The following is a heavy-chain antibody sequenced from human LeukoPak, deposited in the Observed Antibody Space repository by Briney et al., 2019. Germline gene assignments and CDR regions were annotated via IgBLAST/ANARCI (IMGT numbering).Heavy chain of an antibody. J-gene: IGHJ4*02. CDR1: GYTFTNYD. D-gene: IGHD6-19*01. V-gene: IGHV1-8*01. CDR2: MNPNNGNA. Sequence: GASVRVSCKASGYTFTNYDINWVRQATAQGLEWMGWMNPNNGNAGYAQKFQDKVTMTRDTSISTAYMELSSLRSEDTAIYYCARGAWYNSAYTALHYFDYGGQGTLVSVSS. CDR3: ARGAWYNSAYTALHYFDY.